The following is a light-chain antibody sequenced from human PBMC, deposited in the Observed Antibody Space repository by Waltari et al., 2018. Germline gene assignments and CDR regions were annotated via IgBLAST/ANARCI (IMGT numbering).Light chain of an antibody. CDR1: TSDVGHYDL. V-gene: IGLV2-8*01. CDR3: SSYGGSNNLL. CDR2: EVT. Sequence: QSALTQPPSASGSPGQSVTISCTGTTSDVGHYDLVSWYQHHPGKAPKLIIYEVTKRPSGVPDRFSGSKSGNTASLTVSGLQAEDEADYYCSSYGGSNNLLFGGGTKLTVL. J-gene: IGLJ2*01.